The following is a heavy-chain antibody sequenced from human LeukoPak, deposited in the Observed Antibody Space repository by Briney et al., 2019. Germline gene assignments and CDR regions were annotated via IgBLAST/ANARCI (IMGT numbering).Heavy chain of an antibody. CDR3: ARGGSGYDYYWFDP. D-gene: IGHD5-12*01. CDR1: GYTFTGYY. CDR2: INPNSGGT. Sequence: ASVKVSCKASGYTFTGYYMHWVRQAPGQGLEWMGWINPNSGGTNYAQQFQGRVTMTRDTSISTAYMELSRRRSDDTAVYYCARGGSGYDYYWFDPWGQGTLVTVSS. J-gene: IGHJ5*02. V-gene: IGHV1-2*02.